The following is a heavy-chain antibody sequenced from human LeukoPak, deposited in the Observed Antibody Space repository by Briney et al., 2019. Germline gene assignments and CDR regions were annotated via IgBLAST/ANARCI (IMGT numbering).Heavy chain of an antibody. V-gene: IGHV3-48*04. CDR3: ARDNYDSSGPYYFDY. CDR1: GFTFSTYG. CDR2: ISSSSSTI. Sequence: GGSLRLSRAASGFTFSTYGTYWVRQAPGKGLEWVSYISSSSSTIYYADSVKGRFTISRDNARNSLYLQMNSLRAEDTAVYYCARDNYDSSGPYYFDYWGQGTLVTVSS. D-gene: IGHD3-22*01. J-gene: IGHJ4*02.